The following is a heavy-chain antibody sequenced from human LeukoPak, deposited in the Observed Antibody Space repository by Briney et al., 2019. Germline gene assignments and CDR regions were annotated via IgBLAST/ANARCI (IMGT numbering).Heavy chain of an antibody. J-gene: IGHJ4*02. Sequence: RASVKVSCKASGYTFTSYYMHWVRQAPGQGLEWMGIINPSGGSTSYAQKFQGRVTMTRDTSTSTVYMELSSLRSEDTAMYYCARSSARIAMVRGVIITPDYFDYWGQGTLVTVSS. D-gene: IGHD3-10*01. V-gene: IGHV1-46*01. CDR1: GYTFTSYY. CDR3: ARSSARIAMVRGVIITPDYFDY. CDR2: INPSGGST.